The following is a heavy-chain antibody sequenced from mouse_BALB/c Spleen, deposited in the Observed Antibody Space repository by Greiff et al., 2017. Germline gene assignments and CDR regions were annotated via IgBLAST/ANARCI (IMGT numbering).Heavy chain of an antibody. V-gene: IGHV5-6-3*01. CDR1: GFTFSSYG. CDR3: ASDRDYRYDGYAMDY. D-gene: IGHD2-14*01. J-gene: IGHJ4*01. CDR2: INSNGGST. Sequence: EVMLVESGGGLVQPGGSLKLSCAASGFTFSSYGMSWVRQTPDKRLELVATINSNGGSTYYPDSVKGRFTISRDNAKNTLYLQMSSLKSEDTAMYYCASDRDYRYDGYAMDYWGQGTSVTVSS.